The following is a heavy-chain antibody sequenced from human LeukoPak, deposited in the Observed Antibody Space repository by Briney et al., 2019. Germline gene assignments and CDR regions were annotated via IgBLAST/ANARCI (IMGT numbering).Heavy chain of an antibody. Sequence: GGSLRLSCAASGFTFSSYSMNWVRQAPGKGLEWVSSISSSSSYIYYADSVKGRFTISRDNSKNTLYLQMNSLRAEDTAVYYCAKDRNRYYYDSSGYPHWGQGTLVTVSS. D-gene: IGHD3-22*01. CDR2: ISSSSSYI. CDR3: AKDRNRYYYDSSGYPH. J-gene: IGHJ4*02. V-gene: IGHV3-21*04. CDR1: GFTFSSYS.